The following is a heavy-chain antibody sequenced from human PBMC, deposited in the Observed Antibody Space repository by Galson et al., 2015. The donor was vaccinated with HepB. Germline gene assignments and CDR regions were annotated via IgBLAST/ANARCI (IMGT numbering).Heavy chain of an antibody. J-gene: IGHJ3*02. V-gene: IGHV4-59*01. D-gene: IGHD1/OR15-1a*01. CDR3: ARFNNEENFDI. CDR1: GGSIRSYY. Sequence: LTCNVSGGSIRSYYWSWIRQPPGKGLEWIGYFYYSGSPNYNPSLKSRVTISVDTSKNQFSLKLSSVTAADTAAYYCARFNNEENFDIWGQGTLVTVSS. CDR2: FYYSGSP.